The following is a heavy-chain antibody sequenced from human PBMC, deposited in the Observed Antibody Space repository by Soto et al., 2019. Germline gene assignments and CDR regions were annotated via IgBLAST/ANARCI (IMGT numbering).Heavy chain of an antibody. J-gene: IGHJ4*02. D-gene: IGHD3-9*01. Sequence: QVQLVQSGAEVKKPGASVKVSSKASGYTFTGYYMHWVRQAPGQGLEWMGWINPNSGGTNYAQKFQVRVTMTRDTSISTAYMELSRLRSDDTAVYYCAREAPFAYDSLSYYFDYWGQGTLVTVSS. V-gene: IGHV1-2*02. CDR3: AREAPFAYDSLSYYFDY. CDR1: GYTFTGYY. CDR2: INPNSGGT.